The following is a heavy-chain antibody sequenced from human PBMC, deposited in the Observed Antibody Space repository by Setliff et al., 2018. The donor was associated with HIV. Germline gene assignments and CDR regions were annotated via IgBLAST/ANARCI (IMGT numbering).Heavy chain of an antibody. CDR1: GGSISSGDYY. J-gene: IGHJ4*02. V-gene: IGHV4-30-4*08. Sequence: PSETLSLTCTVSGGSISSGDYYWSWIRQPPGKGLEWIGYIYYSGSTYYNPSLKSRVTISVDTSKNQFSLKLSSVTAADTAVYYCASLNYYDSSGYHTYFDYWSQGTLVT. D-gene: IGHD3-22*01. CDR2: IYYSGST. CDR3: ASLNYYDSSGYHTYFDY.